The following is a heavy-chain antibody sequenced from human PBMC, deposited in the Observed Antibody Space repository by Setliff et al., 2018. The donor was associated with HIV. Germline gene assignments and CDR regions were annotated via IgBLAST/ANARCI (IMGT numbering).Heavy chain of an antibody. D-gene: IGHD4-4*01. J-gene: IGHJ4*02. Sequence: PSETLSLTCTVSGDSIITYYWTWIRQPPGKGLEWIGYIHHSGSSDYTPSLRSRVTMSVDTSKNQFSLKLTSVTAADTAVYYCAREHDYSNYRRLDSWGQRILVTVSS. V-gene: IGHV4-4*08. CDR2: IHHSGSS. CDR1: GDSIITYY. CDR3: AREHDYSNYRRLDS.